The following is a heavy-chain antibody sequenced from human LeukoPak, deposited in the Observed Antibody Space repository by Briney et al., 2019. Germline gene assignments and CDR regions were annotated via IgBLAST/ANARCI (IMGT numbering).Heavy chain of an antibody. V-gene: IGHV3-48*01. J-gene: IGHJ4*02. D-gene: IGHD6-19*01. CDR1: GFTFSSYS. CDR2: ISSSSSTI. Sequence: PGGSQRLSCAASGFTFSSYSMNWVRQAPGKGLEWVSYISSSSSTIYYADSVKGRFTISRDNSKNTLYLQMNSLRAEDTAVYYCAPTDRWLVLDYWGQGTLVTVSS. CDR3: APTDRWLVLDY.